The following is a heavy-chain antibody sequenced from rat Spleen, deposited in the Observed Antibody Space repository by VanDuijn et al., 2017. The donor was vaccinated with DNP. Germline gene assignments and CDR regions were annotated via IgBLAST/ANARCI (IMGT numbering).Heavy chain of an antibody. V-gene: IGHV3-1*01. Sequence: EVQLQESGSGLVKPSQSLSLTCSVTGYSITSNYWGWIRKFPGNKMEWIGHISYSGYTSYNPSLMSQIPITRDTSKNQFLLQLNSVTTEDTATYYCTGGHPPRGFDYWGQGVMVTVSS. D-gene: IGHD3-8*01. J-gene: IGHJ2*01. CDR3: TGGHPPRGFDY. CDR1: GYSITSNY. CDR2: ISYSGYT.